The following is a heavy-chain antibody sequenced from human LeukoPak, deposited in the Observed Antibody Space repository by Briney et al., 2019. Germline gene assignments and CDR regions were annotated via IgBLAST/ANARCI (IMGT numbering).Heavy chain of an antibody. V-gene: IGHV4-39*01. CDR2: IYYSGST. CDR1: GGSISSSSYY. CDR3: ARHEVVVPAAFDY. Sequence: PSETLSLTCTVSGGSISSSSYYWGWIRQPPGKGLEWIGSIYYSGSTYYNPSLKSRVTMSVDTSKNQFSLKLSSVTAADTAVYYCARHEVVVPAAFDYWGQGTLVTVSS. D-gene: IGHD2-2*01. J-gene: IGHJ4*02.